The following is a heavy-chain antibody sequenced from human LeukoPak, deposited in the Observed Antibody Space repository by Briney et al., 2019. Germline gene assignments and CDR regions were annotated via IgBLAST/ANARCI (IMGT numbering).Heavy chain of an antibody. D-gene: IGHD3-16*01. CDR1: GYTFTSYG. V-gene: IGHV1-18*01. CDR3: ARDNDSRDPPHFDY. J-gene: IGHJ4*02. Sequence: GASVKVSCEASGYTFTSYGISWVRQAPGQGLEWMGWISAYNGNTNYAQKLQGRVTMTTDTSTSTAYMELRSLRSDDTAVYYCARDNDSRDPPHFDYWGQGTLVTVSS. CDR2: ISAYNGNT.